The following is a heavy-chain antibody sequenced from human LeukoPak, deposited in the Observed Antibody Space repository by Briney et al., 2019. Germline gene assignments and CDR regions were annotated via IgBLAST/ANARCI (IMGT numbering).Heavy chain of an antibody. CDR2: INHSGST. CDR3: ATLPFDP. Sequence: TSETLSLTCAVYGGSFSGYYWSWIRQPPGKGLEWIGEINHSGSTNYNPSLKSRVTISVDTSKNQFSLKLSSVTAADTAVYYCATLPFDPWGQGTLVTVSS. V-gene: IGHV4-34*01. J-gene: IGHJ5*02. CDR1: GGSFSGYY.